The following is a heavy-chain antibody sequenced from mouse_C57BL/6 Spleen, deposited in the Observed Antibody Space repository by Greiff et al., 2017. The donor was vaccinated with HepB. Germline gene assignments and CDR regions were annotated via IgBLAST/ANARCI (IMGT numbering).Heavy chain of an antibody. V-gene: IGHV1-50*01. Sequence: QVQLQQPGAELVKPGASVKLSCKASGYTFNSYWMQWVKQRPGQGLEWIGEIDPSDSYTNYNQKFKGKATLTVDTSSSTAYMQLSSLTSEDSAVYYCARSDWDVGYWGQGTTLTVSS. CDR1: GYTFNSYW. D-gene: IGHD4-1*01. CDR2: IDPSDSYT. J-gene: IGHJ2*01. CDR3: ARSDWDVGY.